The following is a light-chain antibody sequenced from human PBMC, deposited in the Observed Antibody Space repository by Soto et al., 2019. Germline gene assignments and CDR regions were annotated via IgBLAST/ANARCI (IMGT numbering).Light chain of an antibody. CDR1: RFNIGNNK. Sequence: QSVLTQSPSASGTPGQKVTISCSGGRFNIGNNKVNWYQQLPGTAPKLLIYSDDQRPSGVPDRFSGSESGTSASLAISGLQSGDEADYYCAPWDDSPNGPAFGGGTKVTVL. V-gene: IGLV1-44*01. CDR2: SDD. J-gene: IGLJ2*01. CDR3: APWDDSPNGPA.